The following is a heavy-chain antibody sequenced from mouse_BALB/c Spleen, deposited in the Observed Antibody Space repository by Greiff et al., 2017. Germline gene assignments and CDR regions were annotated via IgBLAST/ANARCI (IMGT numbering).Heavy chain of an antibody. D-gene: IGHD1-3*01. V-gene: IGHV5-17*02. CDR2: ISSGSSTI. J-gene: IGHJ2*01. CDR1: GFTFSSFG. Sequence: EVQLVESGGGLVQPGGSRKLSCAASGFTFSSFGMHWVRQAPEKGLEWVAYISSGSSTIYYADTVKGRFTISRDNPKNTLFLQMTSLRSEDTAMYYCARRDNYIFDYWGQGTTLTVSS. CDR3: ARRDNYIFDY.